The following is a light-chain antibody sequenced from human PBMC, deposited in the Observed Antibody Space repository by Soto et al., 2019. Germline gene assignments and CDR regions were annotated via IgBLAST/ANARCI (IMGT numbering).Light chain of an antibody. CDR3: QSYDSTLSARYV. Sequence: VLTQPPSVSGAPGQRVTISCTGSSSNIGAGYDVHWYQQRPGTAPKLLIFGNTNRPSGGPDRFFGSKSGTSASLPITGLQAEDEGDYYCQSYDSTLSARYVFGTGTKVTVL. V-gene: IGLV1-40*01. J-gene: IGLJ1*01. CDR1: SSNIGAGYD. CDR2: GNT.